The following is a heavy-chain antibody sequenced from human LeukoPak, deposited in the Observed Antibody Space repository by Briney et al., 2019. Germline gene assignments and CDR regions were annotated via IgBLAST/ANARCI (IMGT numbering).Heavy chain of an antibody. V-gene: IGHV1-8*01. CDR3: ARSFQPHYYHYYMDV. CDR1: GYTFTSYD. CDR2: MNPNSGNT. J-gene: IGHJ6*03. D-gene: IGHD2-2*01. Sequence: ASVKVSCKASGYTFTSYDINWVRQATGQGLEWMGWMNPNSGNTGYAQKFQGRVTMTRNTSISTAYMELSSLRSEDTAVYYCARSFQPHYYHYYMDVWGKGTTVTVSS.